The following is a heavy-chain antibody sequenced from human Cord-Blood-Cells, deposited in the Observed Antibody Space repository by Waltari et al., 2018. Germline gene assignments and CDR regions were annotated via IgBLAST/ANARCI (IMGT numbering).Heavy chain of an antibody. Sequence: QLQLQESGSGLVKPSQTLSLTCAVSGGSIRSGGYSWSWIRQPPGKGLEWIGYIYHSGSTYYNPSLKSRVTISVDRSKNQFSLKLSSVTAADTAVYYCARATLWGGYSGYDDAFDIWGQGTMVTVSS. CDR2: IYHSGST. CDR1: GGSIRSGGYS. CDR3: ARATLWGGYSGYDDAFDI. J-gene: IGHJ3*02. D-gene: IGHD5-12*01. V-gene: IGHV4-30-2*01.